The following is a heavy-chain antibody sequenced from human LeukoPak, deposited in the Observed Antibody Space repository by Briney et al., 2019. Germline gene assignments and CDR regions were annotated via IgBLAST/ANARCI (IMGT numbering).Heavy chain of an antibody. V-gene: IGHV3-23*01. CDR3: AKDEHTGRYYYGMDV. Sequence: PGGSLRLSCAASGFTFSSYAMSWVRQAPGKGLEWVSAISGSGGSTYYADSVKGRLTISRDNSKNTLYLQMNSLRAEDTAVYYCAKDEHTGRYYYGMDVWGQGTTVTVSS. J-gene: IGHJ6*02. D-gene: IGHD2-8*02. CDR2: ISGSGGST. CDR1: GFTFSSYA.